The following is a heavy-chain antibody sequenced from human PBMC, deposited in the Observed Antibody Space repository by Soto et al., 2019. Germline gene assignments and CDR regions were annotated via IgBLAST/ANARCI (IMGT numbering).Heavy chain of an antibody. V-gene: IGHV6-1*01. CDR2: TYYRSKWYN. J-gene: IGHJ4*01. Sequence: SQTLSLTCAISGDSFSSNSASCTWIRQSPSRGLEWLGRTYYRSKWYNDYAVPVKSRITINPNTSKNQFSLQLNSVTPEDTAVYYCVRSGTAGTNPFDYWGQGTLVTVSS. CDR1: GDSFSSNSAS. D-gene: IGHD6-13*01. CDR3: VRSGTAGTNPFDY.